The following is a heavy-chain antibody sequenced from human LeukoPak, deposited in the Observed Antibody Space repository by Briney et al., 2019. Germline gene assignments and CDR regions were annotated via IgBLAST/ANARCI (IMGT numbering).Heavy chain of an antibody. J-gene: IGHJ6*02. CDR1: GGPISSSDYR. CDR3: ARGRGV. Sequence: SETLSLTCTVSGGPISSSDYRWGWIRQPPGKGLEWIGSIFYSGSPHYNPSLKSRVSISIDTSENQFSLKLSSVTAADTAVYYCARGRGVWGQGTTVTVSS. CDR2: IFYSGSP. V-gene: IGHV4-39*07.